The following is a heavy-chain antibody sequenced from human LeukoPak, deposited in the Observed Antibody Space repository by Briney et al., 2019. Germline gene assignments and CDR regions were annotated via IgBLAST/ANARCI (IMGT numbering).Heavy chain of an antibody. CDR3: AREAVVVPAAMAYFDY. V-gene: IGHV3-23*01. J-gene: IGHJ4*02. CDR1: GFTFSSYA. Sequence: GGSLRLSCAASGFTFSSYAMSWVRQAPGKGLEWVSAISGSGGSTYYADSVKGRFTISRDNSKNTLYLQMGSLRAEDMAVYYCAREAVVVPAAMAYFDYWGQGTLVTVSS. D-gene: IGHD2-2*01. CDR2: ISGSGGST.